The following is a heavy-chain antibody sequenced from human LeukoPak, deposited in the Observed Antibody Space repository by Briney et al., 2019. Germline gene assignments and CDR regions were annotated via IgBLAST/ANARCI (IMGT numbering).Heavy chain of an antibody. Sequence: PSETLSLTCTVSGGSISTSSYYWGWIRQPPGKGLEWIGNIYYSGSTYYNPSLKSRVTMSVDTSKNQFSLKLSSLTAADTAVYYCAKEESSNWRPFDYWGQGTLVTVSS. CDR1: GGSISTSSYY. J-gene: IGHJ4*02. CDR2: IYYSGST. D-gene: IGHD6-13*01. CDR3: AKEESSNWRPFDY. V-gene: IGHV4-39*07.